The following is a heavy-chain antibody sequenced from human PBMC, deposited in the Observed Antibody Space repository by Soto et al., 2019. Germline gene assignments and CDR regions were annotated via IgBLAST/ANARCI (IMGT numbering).Heavy chain of an antibody. CDR3: AKDTYYFSSSGYYVFDC. CDR2: ISAYNGNT. V-gene: IGHV1-18*01. J-gene: IGHJ4*02. CDR1: GYTFTSYG. Sequence: GASVKVSCKASGYTFTSYGISCVRQAPGQGLEWMGWISAYNGNTNYAQKLQGRVTMTTDTSTSTAYMELRSLRSDDTAVYYCAKDTYYFSSSGYYVFDCWGQGTLVTVSS. D-gene: IGHD3-22*01.